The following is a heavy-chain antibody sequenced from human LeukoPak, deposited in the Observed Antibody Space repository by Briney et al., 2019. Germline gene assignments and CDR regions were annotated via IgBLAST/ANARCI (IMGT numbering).Heavy chain of an antibody. CDR2: INSDGSST. Sequence: PGGSLRLSCAASGFTFSSYWMHWVRQAPGKGLVWVSRINSDGSSTSYADSVKGRFTISRDNAKNTLYLQMNSLRAEDTAVYYCARDRDYGSYYYYYYYMDVWGKGTSVTVSS. CDR3: ARDRDYGSYYYYYYYMDV. V-gene: IGHV3-74*01. CDR1: GFTFSSYW. J-gene: IGHJ6*03. D-gene: IGHD4-17*01.